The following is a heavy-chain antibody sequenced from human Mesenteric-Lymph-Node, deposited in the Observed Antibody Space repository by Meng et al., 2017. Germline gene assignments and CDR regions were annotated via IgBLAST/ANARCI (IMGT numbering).Heavy chain of an antibody. V-gene: IGHV1-3*01. J-gene: IGHJ4*02. Sequence: VQLVQSGAEVKKPGASVKVSCKASGYTFTSYAMHWVRQAPGQRLEWMGWINAGNGNTKYSQKFQGRVTITRDTSASTAYMELSSLRSEDTAVYYCAREQQLVRTFDYWGQGTLVTVSS. CDR1: GYTFTSYA. D-gene: IGHD6-13*01. CDR3: AREQQLVRTFDY. CDR2: INAGNGNT.